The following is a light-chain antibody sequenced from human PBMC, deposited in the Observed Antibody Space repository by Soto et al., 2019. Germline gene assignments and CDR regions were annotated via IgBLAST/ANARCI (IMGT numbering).Light chain of an antibody. V-gene: IGLV1-44*01. CDR1: SSNIGANS. CDR3: AAWDDTLNGWV. Sequence: QSVVTQPPSASGTPGQRVTISCSGSSSNIGANSVTWYQQLPGTPPKLLIYSLNQRPSGVPDRFSGSRSGTSASLAISGLQSEDEADYYCAAWDDTLNGWVFGGGTKLTVL. J-gene: IGLJ3*02. CDR2: SLN.